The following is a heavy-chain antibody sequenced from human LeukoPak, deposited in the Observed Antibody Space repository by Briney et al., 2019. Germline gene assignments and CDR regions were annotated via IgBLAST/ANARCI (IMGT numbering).Heavy chain of an antibody. CDR2: ISSRSSYI. Sequence: GGSLRLSCAASGFTFSSYSMNWVRQAPGKGLEWVSSISSRSSYIYYADSVKGRFTISRDNAKNSLYLQMNSLRAEDTAVYYCARDLLGDYWGQGTLVTVSS. J-gene: IGHJ4*02. CDR3: ARDLLGDY. CDR1: GFTFSSYS. V-gene: IGHV3-21*01.